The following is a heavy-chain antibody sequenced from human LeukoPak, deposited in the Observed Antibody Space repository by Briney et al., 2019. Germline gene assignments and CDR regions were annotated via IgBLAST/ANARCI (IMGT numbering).Heavy chain of an antibody. CDR1: GFTLTSDS. CDR2: ISSGATTT. V-gene: IGHV3-48*04. J-gene: IGHJ4*02. D-gene: IGHD1-26*01. CDR3: AKGTVGAKY. Sequence: GGSLRLSCAASGFTLTSDSMNWVRQAPGKGLEWISYISSGATTTYYADSVKGRFTISRDNAKNSLYLQMNSLRVDDTAVYYCAKGTVGAKYWGQGTLVIVSS.